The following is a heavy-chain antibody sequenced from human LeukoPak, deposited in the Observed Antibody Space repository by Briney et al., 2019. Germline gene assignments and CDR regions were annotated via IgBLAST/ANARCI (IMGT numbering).Heavy chain of an antibody. J-gene: IGHJ3*02. V-gene: IGHV4-59*08. Sequence: SETLSLTCTVSGGSINSYYWSWIRQPPGKGLEWIGYIYYSGSTNYNPSLKSRVTISVDTSKNQFSLRLSSVTAADTAVYYCAGGYSGYDFGAFDIWGQGTMVTVSS. CDR3: AGGYSGYDFGAFDI. CDR1: GGSINSYY. D-gene: IGHD5-12*01. CDR2: IYYSGST.